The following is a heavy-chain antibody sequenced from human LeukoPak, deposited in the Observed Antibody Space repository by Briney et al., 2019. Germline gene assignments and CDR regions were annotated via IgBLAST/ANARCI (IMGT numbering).Heavy chain of an antibody. Sequence: GGSLRLSCAASGFTFSSYGMSWVRQAPGKGLEWVSAISGPGSSTYSADSVKGRFTISRDNSKNTLYLQMHSLRAEDTAIYYCAKPSRDFDSSGYSHFDYWGQGTLVTVSS. V-gene: IGHV3-23*01. D-gene: IGHD3-22*01. CDR3: AKPSRDFDSSGYSHFDY. CDR1: GFTFSSYG. CDR2: ISGPGSST. J-gene: IGHJ4*02.